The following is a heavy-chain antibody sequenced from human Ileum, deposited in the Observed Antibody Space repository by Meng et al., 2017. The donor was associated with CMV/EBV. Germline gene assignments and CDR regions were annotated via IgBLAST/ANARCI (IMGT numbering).Heavy chain of an antibody. CDR3: AKEGGYCSSTSCYSLPYYYYYGMDV. Sequence: GESLKISCAASGFTFSSYGMHWVRQAPGKGLEWVAVIWYDGSNKYYADSVKGRFTISRDNSKNTLYLQMNSLRAEDTAVYYCAKEGGYCSSTSCYSLPYYYYYGMDVWGQGTTVTVSS. D-gene: IGHD2-2*01. V-gene: IGHV3-33*06. CDR1: GFTFSSYG. J-gene: IGHJ6*02. CDR2: IWYDGSNK.